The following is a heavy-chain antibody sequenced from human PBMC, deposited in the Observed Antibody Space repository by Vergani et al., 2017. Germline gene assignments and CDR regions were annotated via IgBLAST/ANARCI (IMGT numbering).Heavy chain of an antibody. CDR3: ARDYFSRNYYGSGSLDY. Sequence: QVQLVQSGAEVKKPGASVKVSCKASGYTFTRYGISWVRQAPGQGLEWMGWISAYNGNTNYAQKLQGRVTMTTDTSTSTAYMELRSLRSDDTAVYYCARDYFSRNYYGSGSLDYWGQGTLVTVSS. J-gene: IGHJ4*02. D-gene: IGHD3-10*01. CDR1: GYTFTRYG. V-gene: IGHV1-18*01. CDR2: ISAYNGNT.